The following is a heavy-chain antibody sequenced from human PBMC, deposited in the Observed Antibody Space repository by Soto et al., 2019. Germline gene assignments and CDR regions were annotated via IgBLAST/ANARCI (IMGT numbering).Heavy chain of an antibody. CDR3: ATSYGNAWYTF. Sequence: SETLSLTCTVAGGSSSSHDWSWIRQPPGQGLEWIGYIYYSGSTNYNPSLKSRVTISVDTSKSQFSLRLSSVTAADTAVYYCATSYGNAWYTFWGQGTQVTVSS. CDR2: IYYSGST. CDR1: GGSSSSHD. V-gene: IGHV4-59*08. D-gene: IGHD6-13*01. J-gene: IGHJ4*02.